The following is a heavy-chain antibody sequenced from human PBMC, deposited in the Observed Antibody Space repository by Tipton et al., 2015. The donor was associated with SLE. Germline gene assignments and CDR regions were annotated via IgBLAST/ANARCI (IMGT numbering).Heavy chain of an antibody. J-gene: IGHJ4*02. V-gene: IGHV4-59*12. Sequence: TLSLTCTVSGGSISSYYWSWIRQPPGKGLEWIGYIYYSGSTNYNPSLKSRVTISVDTSKNQFSLKLSSVTAADTAVYYCARDGDTKQDYWGQGTLVTVSS. CDR3: ARDGDTKQDY. D-gene: IGHD3-3*01. CDR1: GGSISSYY. CDR2: IYYSGST.